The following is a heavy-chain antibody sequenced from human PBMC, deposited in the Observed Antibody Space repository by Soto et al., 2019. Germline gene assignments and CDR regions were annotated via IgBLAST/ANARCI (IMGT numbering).Heavy chain of an antibody. CDR3: ARVWGGAFDI. D-gene: IGHD3-10*01. CDR2: IYYSGST. Sequence: SETLSLXCTVSGCSISSYYWSWIRQPPGKGLEWIGYIYYSGSTNYNPSLKSRVTISVDTSKNQFSLKLSSVTAADTAVYYCARVWGGAFDIWGQGTMVTVSS. CDR1: GCSISSYY. V-gene: IGHV4-59*01. J-gene: IGHJ3*02.